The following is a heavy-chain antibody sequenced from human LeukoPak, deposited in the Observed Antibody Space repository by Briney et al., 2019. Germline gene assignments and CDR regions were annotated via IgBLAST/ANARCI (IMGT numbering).Heavy chain of an antibody. J-gene: IGHJ4*02. CDR3: ARDAFCGWSPAGDFDY. CDR2: ISSSGSTI. D-gene: IGHD6-19*01. V-gene: IGHV3-11*01. Sequence: GGSLRLSCAASGFTFSDYYMSWIRQAPGKGLEGVSYISSSGSTIYYADSVKGRFTISRDNAKNSLYLQMNSLRAEDTAVYYCARDAFCGWSPAGDFDYWGQGTLVTVSS. CDR1: GFTFSDYY.